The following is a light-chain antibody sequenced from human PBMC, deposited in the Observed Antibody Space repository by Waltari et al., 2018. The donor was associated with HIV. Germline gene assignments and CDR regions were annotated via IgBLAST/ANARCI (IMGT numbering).Light chain of an antibody. CDR1: QNIDTF. CDR3: QQSHSVPLT. Sequence: DIQMTQSPSSLSASVGDRVTITCRASQNIDTFLNWYQQTPGKAPKLLFYSASGLQSGVPSTFSASGSGTEFTLTIGGLQPGDVGTYYCQQSHSVPLTFGGGTRVEVK. V-gene: IGKV1-39*01. J-gene: IGKJ4*01. CDR2: SAS.